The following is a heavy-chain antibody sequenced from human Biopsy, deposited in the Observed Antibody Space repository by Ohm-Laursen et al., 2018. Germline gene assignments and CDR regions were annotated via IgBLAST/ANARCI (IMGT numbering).Heavy chain of an antibody. Sequence: GSLRLSCTASGFTFSPYSMNWVRQAPGQGLEWVSSISSSGSFIYFADSVKGRFTISRDNARNTLYLQMNSLRAEDTAVYFCTNHYCGGITCLMNFWGQGTLVTVSS. CDR3: TNHYCGGITCLMNF. V-gene: IGHV3-21*04. CDR1: GFTFSPYS. D-gene: IGHD2-21*01. CDR2: ISSSGSFI. J-gene: IGHJ4*02.